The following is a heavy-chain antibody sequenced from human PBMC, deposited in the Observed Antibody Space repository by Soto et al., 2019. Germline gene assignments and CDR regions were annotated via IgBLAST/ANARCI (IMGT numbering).Heavy chain of an antibody. V-gene: IGHV3-48*04. D-gene: IGHD4-17*01. J-gene: IGHJ4*02. CDR3: AKDMKWGGMTTIHYFDS. Sequence: GGSLRLSCAASGFTSSSYSMNWVRQAPGKGLEWVSYISSSSSAIYYADSVKGRFTISRDNAKNSLFLQMNSLRPEDTALYYCAKDMKWGGMTTIHYFDSWGQGTLVTVSS. CDR2: ISSSSSAI. CDR1: GFTSSSYS.